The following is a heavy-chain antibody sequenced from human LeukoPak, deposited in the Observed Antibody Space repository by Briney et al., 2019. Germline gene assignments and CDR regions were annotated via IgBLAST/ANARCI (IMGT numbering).Heavy chain of an antibody. J-gene: IGHJ6*03. CDR3: ASLKRAEIAAAGNYYYYYYMDV. Sequence: GASVKVSCKVSGYTLTELSMHWVRQAPGKGLEWMGGFDPEDGETIYAQKFQGRVTMTEDTSTDTAYMELSSLRSEDTAVYYCASLKRAEIAAAGNYYYYYYMDVWGKGTTVTVSS. V-gene: IGHV1-24*01. CDR1: GYTLTELS. D-gene: IGHD6-13*01. CDR2: FDPEDGET.